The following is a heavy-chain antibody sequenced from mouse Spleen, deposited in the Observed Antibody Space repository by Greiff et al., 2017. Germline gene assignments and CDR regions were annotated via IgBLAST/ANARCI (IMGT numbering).Heavy chain of an antibody. V-gene: IGHV5-9-1*02. CDR3: TRDRTTGYFDY. Sequence: DVQLVESGEGLVKPGGSLKLSCAASGFTFSSYAMSWVRQTPEKRLEWVAYISSGGDYIYYADTVKGRFTISSDNARNTLYLQMSSLKSEDTAMYYCTRDRTTGYFDYWGQGTTLTVSS. CDR2: ISSGGDYI. J-gene: IGHJ2*01. CDR1: GFTFSSYA. D-gene: IGHD1-1*01.